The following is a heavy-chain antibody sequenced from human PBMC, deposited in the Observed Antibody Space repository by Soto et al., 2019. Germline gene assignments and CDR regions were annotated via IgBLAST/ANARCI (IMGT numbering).Heavy chain of an antibody. CDR2: IWYDGSKK. Sequence: VQLVGSGGGVVQPGTSLTLSCATSGFTFKNYGMHWVRQAPGKGLGWVAVIWYDGSKKYYADAVKGRFTISREDSKNTLYVQMNFLGVEDTAMDYCARDTGEVAVDLDQWGQGTLVTVSS. CDR3: ARDTGEVAVDLDQ. D-gene: IGHD6-19*01. J-gene: IGHJ4*02. V-gene: IGHV3-33*01. CDR1: GFTFKNYG.